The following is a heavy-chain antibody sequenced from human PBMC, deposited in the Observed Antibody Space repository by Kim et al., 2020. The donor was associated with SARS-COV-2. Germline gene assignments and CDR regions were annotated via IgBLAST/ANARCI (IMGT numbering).Heavy chain of an antibody. CDR2: INPNSVGT. CDR3: ARGDIVVVVAYVHIGMDV. D-gene: IGHD2-15*01. V-gene: IGHV1-2*04. CDR1: GYTFTGYY. J-gene: IGHJ6*02. Sequence: ASVKVSCKASGYTFTGYYMHWVRQAPGQGLEWMGWINPNSVGTNYAQKFQGWVTMTRDTSLSTAYMELSRLRSDDTAVYYCARGDIVVVVAYVHIGMDVWGQGTTVTVSS.